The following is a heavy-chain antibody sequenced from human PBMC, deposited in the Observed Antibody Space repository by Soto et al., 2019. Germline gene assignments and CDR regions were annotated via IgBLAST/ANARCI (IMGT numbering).Heavy chain of an antibody. V-gene: IGHV3-23*01. Sequence: PGGSLRLSCAASGFTFSSYAMSWVRQAPGKGLEWVSAISGSGGSTYYADSVKGRFTISRDNSKNTLYLQMNSLRAEDTAVYYCAMRRGITGTTGGMDVWGQGTTVTVSS. CDR3: AMRRGITGTTGGMDV. D-gene: IGHD1-7*01. CDR1: GFTFSSYA. CDR2: ISGSGGST. J-gene: IGHJ6*02.